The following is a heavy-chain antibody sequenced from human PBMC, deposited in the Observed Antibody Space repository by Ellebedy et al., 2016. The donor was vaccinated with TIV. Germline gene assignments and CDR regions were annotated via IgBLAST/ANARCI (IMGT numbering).Heavy chain of an antibody. CDR1: GGSISSGGYS. J-gene: IGHJ5*02. V-gene: IGHV4-30-2*01. Sequence: SETLSLXXAVSGGSISSGGYSWSWIRQPPGKGLEWIGYIYHSGSTYYNPSLKSRVTISVDRSKNQFSLKLSSVTAADTAVYYCARDNGNWFDPWGQGTLVTVSS. CDR2: IYHSGST. D-gene: IGHD3-16*02. CDR3: ARDNGNWFDP.